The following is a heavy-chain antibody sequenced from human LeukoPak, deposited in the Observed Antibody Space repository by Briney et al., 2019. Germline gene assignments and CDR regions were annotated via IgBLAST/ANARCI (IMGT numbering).Heavy chain of an antibody. CDR2: VSGGGAGT. CDR3: AKNGGVTAFYDY. D-gene: IGHD4-11*01. J-gene: IGHJ4*02. CDR1: GFTFSTYA. Sequence: GGSLRLSCAASGFTFSTYAMTWVRQAPGKGLEWVSAVSGGGAGTYYADSVKGRFTISRDNSKNTLYLQMNSLRAEDTAVYYCAKNGGVTAFYDYWGQGTLVTVSS. V-gene: IGHV3-23*01.